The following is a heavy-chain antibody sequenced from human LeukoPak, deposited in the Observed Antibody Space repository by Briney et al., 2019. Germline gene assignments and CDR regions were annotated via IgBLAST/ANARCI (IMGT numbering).Heavy chain of an antibody. CDR2: ISSSSSYI. Sequence: PGRSLRLSCAASGFTFSSYSMNWVRQAPGKGLEWVSSISSSSSYICYADSVKGRFTISRDNAKNSLYLQMNSLRAEDTAVYYCARDGQWLAPGHYGMDVWGQGTTVTVSS. CDR1: GFTFSSYS. V-gene: IGHV3-21*01. J-gene: IGHJ6*02. CDR3: ARDGQWLAPGHYGMDV. D-gene: IGHD6-19*01.